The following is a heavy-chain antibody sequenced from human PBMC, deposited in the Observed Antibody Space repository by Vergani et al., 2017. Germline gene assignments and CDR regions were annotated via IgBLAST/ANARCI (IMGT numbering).Heavy chain of an antibody. V-gene: IGHV3-30-3*01. CDR2: ISYDGSNK. D-gene: IGHD6-19*01. J-gene: IGHJ6*02. CDR3: AGGEPGRGYSSGYGMDV. Sequence: QVQLVESGGGVVQPGRSLRLSCAASGFTFSSYAMHWVRQAPGKGLEWVAVISYDGSNKYYADSVKGRFTISRDNSKNTLYLQMNSLRAEDTAVYYCAGGEPGRGYSSGYGMDVWGQGTTVTGSS. CDR1: GFTFSSYA.